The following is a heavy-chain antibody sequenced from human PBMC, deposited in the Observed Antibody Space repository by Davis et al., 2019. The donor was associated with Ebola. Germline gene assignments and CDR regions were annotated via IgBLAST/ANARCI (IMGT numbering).Heavy chain of an antibody. V-gene: IGHV3-30-3*01. CDR3: AREEGTYYYYYMDV. Sequence: PGGSLRLSCAASGFTFSSYAMHWVRQAPGKGLEWVAVISYDGSNKYYADSVKGRFTISRDNSKNTLYLQMNSLRAEDTAVYYCAREEGTYYYYYMDVWGKGTTVTVSS. CDR1: GFTFSSYA. CDR2: ISYDGSNK. J-gene: IGHJ6*03.